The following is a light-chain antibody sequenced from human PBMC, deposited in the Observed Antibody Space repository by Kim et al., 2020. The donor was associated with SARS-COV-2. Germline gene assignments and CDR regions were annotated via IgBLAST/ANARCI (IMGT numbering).Light chain of an antibody. CDR1: QSVSNNY. J-gene: IGKJ2*01. V-gene: IGKV3-20*01. CDR3: QQYGSSPYT. Sequence: LSPGERATLSCRASQSVSNNYVAWYQQKPGQAPRLLIYGASTRATGIPDRFSGSGSGTDFTLTINRLEPEDFAVYYCQQYGSSPYTFGQGTKLEI. CDR2: GAS.